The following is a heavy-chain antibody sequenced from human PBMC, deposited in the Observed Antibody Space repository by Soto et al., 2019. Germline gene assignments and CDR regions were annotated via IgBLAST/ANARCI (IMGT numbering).Heavy chain of an antibody. D-gene: IGHD3-22*01. Sequence: LCGGSISPYYWSWIRQPPGKGLEWIGFIYYSGSTNYNPSLKSRVTISVDTSQNQFSLMLTSVTAADTAVYYCARPRSSGYAGEFDYWGQGTLVTVSS. CDR3: ARPRSSGYAGEFDY. J-gene: IGHJ4*02. CDR1: GGSISPYY. CDR2: IYYSGST. V-gene: IGHV4-59*01.